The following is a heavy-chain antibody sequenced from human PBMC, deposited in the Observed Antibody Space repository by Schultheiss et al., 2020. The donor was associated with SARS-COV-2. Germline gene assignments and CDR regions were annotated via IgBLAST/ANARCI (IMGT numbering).Heavy chain of an antibody. J-gene: IGHJ6*02. CDR1: GFTFSSYS. V-gene: IGHV3-21*01. CDR2: ISSSSSYI. Sequence: GGLRLSCAASGFTFSSYSMNWVRQAPGKGLEWVSSISSSSSYIYYADSVKGRFTISRDNAKNSLYLQMNSLRAEDTAVYYCAKGPINHGMDVWGQGTTVTVSS. CDR3: AKGPINHGMDV.